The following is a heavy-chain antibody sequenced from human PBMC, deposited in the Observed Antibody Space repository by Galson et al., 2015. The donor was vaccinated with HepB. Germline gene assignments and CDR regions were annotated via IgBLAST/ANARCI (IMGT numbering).Heavy chain of an antibody. CDR3: ARGALVGVVGGNQNNWFDP. D-gene: IGHD2-15*01. CDR2: ISPYNRDT. J-gene: IGHJ5*02. V-gene: IGHV1-18*01. CDR1: GYTFTSYG. Sequence: SVKVSCKASGYTFTSYGITWVRQAPGQGLEWMGWISPYNRDTNSARKFQGRVTMTTDTFTSTAYMELRSLRSDDTAVYYCARGALVGVVGGNQNNWFDPWGQGTLVTVSS.